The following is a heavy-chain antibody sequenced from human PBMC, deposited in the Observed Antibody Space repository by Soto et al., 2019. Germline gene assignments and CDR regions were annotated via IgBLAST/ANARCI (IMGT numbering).Heavy chain of an antibody. J-gene: IGHJ4*02. CDR3: AREETGTFDR. Sequence: PGGSLRPSYAASGSTFSSYSMHLVRQAPGKGLEWVAVIWYDGSNEDYADSVKGRFTISRDNSKNTLFLLMNSLRVEDTAVYYCAREETGTFDRWGQGTLVTVSS. D-gene: IGHD1-1*01. V-gene: IGHV3-33*01. CDR2: IWYDGSNE. CDR1: GSTFSSYS.